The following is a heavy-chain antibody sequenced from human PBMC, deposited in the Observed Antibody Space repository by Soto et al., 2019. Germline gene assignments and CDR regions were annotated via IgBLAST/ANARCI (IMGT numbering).Heavy chain of an antibody. CDR2: IDPSDSQT. V-gene: IGHV5-10-1*01. D-gene: IGHD5-12*01. CDR3: ARQIYDADTGPNFQYYFDT. Sequence: GESLKISCKGSGYSFAGYWITWVRQKPGKGLEWMGRIDPSDSQTYYSPSFRGHVTISVTKSITTVFLQWSSLRASDTAMYYCARQIYDADTGPNFQYYFDTWGQGTPVTVSS. CDR1: GYSFAGYW. J-gene: IGHJ4*02.